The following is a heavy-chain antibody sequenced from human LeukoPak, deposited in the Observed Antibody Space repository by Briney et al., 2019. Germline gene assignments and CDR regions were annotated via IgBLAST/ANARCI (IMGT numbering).Heavy chain of an antibody. V-gene: IGHV4-34*01. J-gene: IGHJ4*03. CDR2: IDHRGDT. Sequence: AETLSLTCAVYGGSFSLYYWSWIRQSPGKWRECIAEIDHRGDTNYNPSVKSRVSISGDTSKNQFSVKVRSLSATDRVVYYCARGDTISETGFFDFWGQGTPVTVSS. D-gene: IGHD5-24*01. CDR3: ARGDTISETGFFDF. CDR1: GGSFSLYY.